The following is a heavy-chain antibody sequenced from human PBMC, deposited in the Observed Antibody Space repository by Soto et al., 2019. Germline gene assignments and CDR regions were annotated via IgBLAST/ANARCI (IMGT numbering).Heavy chain of an antibody. J-gene: IGHJ6*02. CDR2: IIPILGIA. CDR3: ARPPSSSKYGMDV. D-gene: IGHD6-13*01. V-gene: IGHV1-69*02. Sequence: QVQLVQSGAEVKKPGSSVKVSCKASGGTFSSYTISWVRQAPGQGLEWMGRIIPILGIANYAQKFQGRVTITADKYTSTAYMELSRLRSEDTAVYYCARPPSSSKYGMDVWGQGTTVTVSS. CDR1: GGTFSSYT.